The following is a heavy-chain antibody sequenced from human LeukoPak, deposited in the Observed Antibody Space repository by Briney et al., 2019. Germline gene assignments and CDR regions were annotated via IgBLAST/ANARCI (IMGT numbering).Heavy chain of an antibody. Sequence: SETLSLTCTVSGGSISNSGYRWGWIRQPPGKGLEWIGSIYYNGNTYYNPPLRSRVTISVDTSKKQFSLKVNSVTAADTAVYYCARHGGYCTSTSCNNLGWFDPWGQGTLVTVSS. CDR1: GGSISNSGYR. CDR3: ARHGGYCTSTSCNNLGWFDP. CDR2: IYYNGNT. J-gene: IGHJ5*02. D-gene: IGHD2-2*01. V-gene: IGHV4-39*01.